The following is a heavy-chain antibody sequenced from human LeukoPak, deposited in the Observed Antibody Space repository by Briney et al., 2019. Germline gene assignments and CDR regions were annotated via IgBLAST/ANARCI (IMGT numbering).Heavy chain of an antibody. CDR1: GGSISSYY. CDR2: IYYSGST. V-gene: IGHV4-59*01. Sequence: SETLSLTCTVSGGSISSYYWSWIRQPPGKGLEWIGYIYYSGSTNYNPSLKSRVTISVDTSKNQFSLKLSSVTAADTAVYYCGRIAAAGIDFWGQGTLVTVSS. J-gene: IGHJ4*02. D-gene: IGHD6-13*01. CDR3: GRIAAAGIDF.